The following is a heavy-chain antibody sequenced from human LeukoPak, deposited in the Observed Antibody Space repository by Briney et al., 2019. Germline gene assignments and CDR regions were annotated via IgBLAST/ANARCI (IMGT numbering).Heavy chain of an antibody. Sequence: SETLSLTSTVSGGSISSYYWSWIRQPARKGLEWIGRIYTSGSTNYNPSLKSRVTMSVDTSKNQCSLKLSSVTAAGTAVYYCARDGPYCSSTSCSHWYFDLWGRGTLVTVSS. CDR2: IYTSGST. V-gene: IGHV4-4*07. D-gene: IGHD2-2*01. CDR1: GGSISSYY. J-gene: IGHJ2*01. CDR3: ARDGPYCSSTSCSHWYFDL.